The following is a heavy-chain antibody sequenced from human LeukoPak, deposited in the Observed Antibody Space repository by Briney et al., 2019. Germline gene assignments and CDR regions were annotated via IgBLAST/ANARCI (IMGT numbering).Heavy chain of an antibody. J-gene: IGHJ5*02. D-gene: IGHD2-2*01. CDR2: MNPNSGNT. CDR3: ARHVVPAAYFTPNWFDP. V-gene: IGHV1-8*03. CDR1: GYTFTSYD. Sequence: GASVKVSCKASGYTFTSYDINWVRQATGQGLEWMGWMNPNSGNTGYAQKFQGRVTITRNTSISTAYMELSSLRSEDTAVYYCARHVVPAAYFTPNWFDPWGQGTLVTVSS.